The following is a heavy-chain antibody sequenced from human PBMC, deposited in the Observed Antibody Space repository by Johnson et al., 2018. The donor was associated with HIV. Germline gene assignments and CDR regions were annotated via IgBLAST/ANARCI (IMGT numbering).Heavy chain of an antibody. J-gene: IGHJ3*02. CDR2: ISYDGSNK. CDR3: AKDLSIAARPAAFDI. Sequence: QEQLVESGGGVVQPGRSLRLSCAASGFTFSSYAMHWVRHAPGKGLEWVAVISYDGSNKYYADSVKGRFTISRDNSKNTLYLQSNSLGAEDTAVYYCAKDLSIAARPAAFDIWGQGTMVTVSS. D-gene: IGHD6-6*01. CDR1: GFTFSSYA. V-gene: IGHV3-30-3*01.